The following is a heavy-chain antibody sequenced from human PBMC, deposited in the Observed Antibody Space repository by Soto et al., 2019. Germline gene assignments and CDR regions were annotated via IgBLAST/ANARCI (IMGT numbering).Heavy chain of an antibody. CDR1: GFTFSDYY. CDR3: ASTHPSNCSSTSCYGVH. CDR2: ISSSGSTI. J-gene: IGHJ4*02. Sequence: QVQLVESGGGLVKPGGSLRLSCAASGFTFSDYYMSWIRQAPGKGLEWVSYISSSGSTIYYADSVKGRFTISRDNAKKLLYLQMNSLRDEDTAVYYCASTHPSNCSSTSCYGVHWGQGTLVTVS. V-gene: IGHV3-11*01. D-gene: IGHD2-2*01.